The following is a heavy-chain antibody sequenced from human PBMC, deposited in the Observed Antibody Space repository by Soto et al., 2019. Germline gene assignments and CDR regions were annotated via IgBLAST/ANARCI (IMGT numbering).Heavy chain of an antibody. V-gene: IGHV3-66*04. D-gene: IGHD5-18*01. Sequence: EVQLVESGGGLVQPGGSLRLSCAASGFTVSSNYMSWVRQAPGKGLEWVSVIYSGGSAYYADSVKGRFTISRDNSKNTLYLQMNSLRAEDTAVYYSARHGYSYGGGYFDYWGQGTVVTVSS. CDR1: GFTVSSNY. CDR3: ARHGYSYGGGYFDY. CDR2: IYSGGSA. J-gene: IGHJ4*02.